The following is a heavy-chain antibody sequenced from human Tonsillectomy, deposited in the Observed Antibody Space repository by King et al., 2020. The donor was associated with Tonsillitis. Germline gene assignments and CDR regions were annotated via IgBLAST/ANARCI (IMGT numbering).Heavy chain of an antibody. CDR3: ARDLDRYDFWSGFEFDY. J-gene: IGHJ4*02. CDR1: GYTFTSYD. CDR2: MNPNSGNT. V-gene: IGHV1-8*01. Sequence: QVQLVQSGAEVKKPGASVKVSCKASGYTFTSYDINWVRQATGQGLEWMGWMNPNSGNTGYAQKFQGRVTMTRNTSISTAYMELSSLRSEDTAVYYCARDLDRYDFWSGFEFDYWGQGTLVTVSS. D-gene: IGHD3-3*01.